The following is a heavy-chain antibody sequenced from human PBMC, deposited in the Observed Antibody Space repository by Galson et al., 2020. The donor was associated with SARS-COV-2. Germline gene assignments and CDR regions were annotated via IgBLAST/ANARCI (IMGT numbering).Heavy chain of an antibody. CDR1: GLTVNDYW. CDR3: ARMNAAADAFDI. J-gene: IGHJ3*02. CDR2: IKQVGIER. D-gene: IGHD6-13*01. Sequence: GGSLRLSCAASGLTVNDYWMSWVRQAPGKGLDWVANIKQVGIERYNVDSVRGRFTISRDNAKNSMHLQMNSLRAEDTAVYYCARMNAAADAFDIWGQGTMVTVSS. V-gene: IGHV3-7*01.